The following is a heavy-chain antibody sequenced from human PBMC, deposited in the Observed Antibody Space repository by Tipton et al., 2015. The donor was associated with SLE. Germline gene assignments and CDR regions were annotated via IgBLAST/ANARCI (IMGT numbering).Heavy chain of an antibody. CDR1: GYSISSGYY. CDR3: ARDPSGWTWEVDY. V-gene: IGHV4-38-2*02. CDR2: IYHSGST. Sequence: TLSLTCAVSGYSISSGYYWGWLRQPPGKGLEWIGRIYHSGSTYYNPSLKSRVTISVDTSKNQFSLKLSSVTAADTAVYYCARDPSGWTWEVDYWGQGTLVTVSS. D-gene: IGHD6-19*01. J-gene: IGHJ4*02.